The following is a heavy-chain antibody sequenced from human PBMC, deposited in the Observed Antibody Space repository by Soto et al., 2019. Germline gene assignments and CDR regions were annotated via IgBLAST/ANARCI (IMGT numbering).Heavy chain of an antibody. V-gene: IGHV3-9*01. D-gene: IGHD6-13*01. J-gene: IGHJ4*02. CDR1: GFTFDDDA. CDR2: ISWKTGSI. CDR3: AKSTAAGFDY. Sequence: EVQLVESGGGLVQPGRSLRLSCVASGFTFDDDAMHWVRQAPGKGLEWVSGISWKTGSIGYVDSVKGRFTISTDIARNSLYLQMNSLRTEDTALYYCAKSTAAGFDYWGQGTLVTVSS.